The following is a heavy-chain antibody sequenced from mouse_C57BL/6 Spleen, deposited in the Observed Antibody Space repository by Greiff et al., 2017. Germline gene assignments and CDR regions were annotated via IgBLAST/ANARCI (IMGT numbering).Heavy chain of an antibody. CDR1: GYAFTNYL. CDR3: ASHYYGNYFDY. CDR2: INPGSGGT. Sequence: VKLMESGAELVRPGTSVKVSCKASGYAFTNYLIEWVKQRPGQGLEWIGVINPGSGGTNYNEKFKGKATLTADKSSSTAYMQLSSLTSEDSAVYFCASHYYGNYFDYWGQGTTLTVSS. V-gene: IGHV1-54*01. D-gene: IGHD1-2*01. J-gene: IGHJ2*01.